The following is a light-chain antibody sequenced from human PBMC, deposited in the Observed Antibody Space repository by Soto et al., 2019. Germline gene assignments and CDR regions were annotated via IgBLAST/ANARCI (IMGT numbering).Light chain of an antibody. Sequence: GYRVTIPCRASQRISSWLAWYQQKPGKAPKFLIYDGSTLESGVPARFSGSGSGTEFTLTISSLQPDDFGTYFCQQYDSYPWTFGQGTKVDIK. J-gene: IGKJ1*01. CDR3: QQYDSYPWT. V-gene: IGKV1-5*01. CDR1: QRISSW. CDR2: DGS.